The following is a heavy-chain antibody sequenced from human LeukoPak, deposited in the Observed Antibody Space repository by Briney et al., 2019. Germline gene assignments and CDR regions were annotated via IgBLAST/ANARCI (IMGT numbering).Heavy chain of an antibody. Sequence: GESLKISCKGSGYSFTSYWIGWVRQMPGKGLEWMGIIYPGDSDTRYSPSFQGQVTISADKSISTAYLQWSSLKASDTAMYYCARSYYDSSGYPYYFDYWGQGTLVTVSS. D-gene: IGHD3-22*01. CDR1: GYSFTSYW. CDR3: ARSYYDSSGYPYYFDY. V-gene: IGHV5-51*01. J-gene: IGHJ4*02. CDR2: IYPGDSDT.